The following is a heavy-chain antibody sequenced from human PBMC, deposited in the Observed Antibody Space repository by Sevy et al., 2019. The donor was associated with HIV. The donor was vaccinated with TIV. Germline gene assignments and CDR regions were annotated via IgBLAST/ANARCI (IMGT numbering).Heavy chain of an antibody. CDR3: ARGGYVVYYGMDV. D-gene: IGHD5-12*01. V-gene: IGHV3-9*01. CDR1: GFTLDDYD. CDR2: ISWNSGSI. Sequence: GGSLRLSCAASGFTLDDYDMHWVRQAPGKGLEWVSGISWNSGSIGYADSVKGRFTISRDNAKNSLYLQMNSLRAEDTALYYCARGGYVVYYGMDVWGQGSTVTVSS. J-gene: IGHJ6*02.